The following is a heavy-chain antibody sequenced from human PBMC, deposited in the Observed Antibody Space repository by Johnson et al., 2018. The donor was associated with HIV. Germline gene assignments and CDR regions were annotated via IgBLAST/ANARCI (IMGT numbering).Heavy chain of an antibody. CDR2: INWNGAST. Sequence: VHLVESGGGVVRPGGSLKLSCAASGFTFDDYGMSWVRQAPGKGLEWVSGINWNGASTGYPDSVKGRFTISRDNAKNSLYLQMNSLRAEDTALYYCARDRGAIAAAVNDAFDIWGQGTMVTVSS. V-gene: IGHV3-20*04. J-gene: IGHJ3*02. CDR1: GFTFDDYG. D-gene: IGHD6-13*01. CDR3: ARDRGAIAAAVNDAFDI.